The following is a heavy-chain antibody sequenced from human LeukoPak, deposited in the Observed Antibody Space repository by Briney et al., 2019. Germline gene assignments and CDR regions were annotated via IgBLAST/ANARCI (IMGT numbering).Heavy chain of an antibody. V-gene: IGHV1-69*02. CDR2: IIPILGIA. Sequence: GASVKVSCKASGYTFTDYYIHWVRQAPGQGLEWMGRIIPILGIANYAQRFQGRVTITADKSTSTAYMELSSLRSEDTAVYYCARRNAYYYDSSEDYYFDYWGQGTLVTVSS. CDR3: ARRNAYYYDSSEDYYFDY. D-gene: IGHD3-22*01. CDR1: GYTFTDYY. J-gene: IGHJ4*02.